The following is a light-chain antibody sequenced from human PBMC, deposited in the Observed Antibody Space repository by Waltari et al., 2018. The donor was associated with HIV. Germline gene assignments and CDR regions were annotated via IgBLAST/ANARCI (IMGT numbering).Light chain of an antibody. CDR1: QGLDAW. CDR3: QQGDRYPFT. J-gene: IGKJ3*01. Sequence: SVGDTVTITCRASQGLDAWLAWYQHKPGMAPKLLIYGISTLESGVPSRFSGSGSGTDFTLTIRSLQPEDFATYFCQQGDRYPFTFGPGTKVDIK. CDR2: GIS. V-gene: IGKV1-12*01.